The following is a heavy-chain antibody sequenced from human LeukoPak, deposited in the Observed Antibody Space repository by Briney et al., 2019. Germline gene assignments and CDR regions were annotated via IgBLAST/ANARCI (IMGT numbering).Heavy chain of an antibody. CDR3: TVRSSI. D-gene: IGHD3-3*02. V-gene: IGHV3-15*05. Sequence: SWIRQHPGKGLEWVGRIKSKGDGETIDYNTPVKGRFTISRDDSKNTLYLQMNSLKDEDTAMYYCTVRSSIWSQGTLVTVSS. CDR2: IKSKGDGETI. J-gene: IGHJ4*02.